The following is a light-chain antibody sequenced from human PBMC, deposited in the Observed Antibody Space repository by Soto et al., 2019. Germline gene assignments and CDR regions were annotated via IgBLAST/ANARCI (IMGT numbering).Light chain of an antibody. CDR3: QQRSNWPXT. CDR2: DAS. Sequence: EIVLTQSPATLSLSPGERATLSCRASQGVSSYLAWYQQKPGQAPRLLIYDASNRATGIPARFSGSGSGTDFTLTISSLEPEDFAVYYCQQRSNWPXTFGQGTKVDIK. V-gene: IGKV3-11*01. J-gene: IGKJ1*01. CDR1: QGVSSY.